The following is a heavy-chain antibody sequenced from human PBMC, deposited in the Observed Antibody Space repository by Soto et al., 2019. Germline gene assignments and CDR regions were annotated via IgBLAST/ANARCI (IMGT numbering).Heavy chain of an antibody. Sequence: ASVKVSCKASGYTFTNYVLHWVRQAPGQRLEWMGWINAGDGIRKYSRNFQGMVIITSDTTASTAYMEMSSLRSEDTAVYYCVRDGAVAGNYNFDFWGQGTLVTVSS. V-gene: IGHV1-3*01. J-gene: IGHJ4*02. D-gene: IGHD6-19*01. CDR1: GYTFTNYV. CDR2: INAGDGIR. CDR3: VRDGAVAGNYNFDF.